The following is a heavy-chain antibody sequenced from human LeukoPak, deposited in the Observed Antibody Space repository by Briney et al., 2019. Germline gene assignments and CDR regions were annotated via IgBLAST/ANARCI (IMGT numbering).Heavy chain of an antibody. J-gene: IGHJ4*02. CDR3: SRSSSGWYTFDY. D-gene: IGHD6-19*01. CDR2: IGDSGGTT. CDR1: GFTFSSYA. V-gene: IGHV3-23*01. Sequence: PGGSLRLPCAASGFTFSSYAMTWVRQAPGKGLEWVSSIGDSGGTTKYADSVKGRFTISRDNFKNTLFLQMNSLRAEDTAVYHCSRSSSGWYTFDYWGQGSLVTVSS.